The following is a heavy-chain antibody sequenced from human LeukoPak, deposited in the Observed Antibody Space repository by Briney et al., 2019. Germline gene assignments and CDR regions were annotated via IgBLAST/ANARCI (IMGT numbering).Heavy chain of an antibody. CDR1: GYSFTSYW. V-gene: IGHV5-51*01. D-gene: IGHD2-15*01. Sequence: GESLKISCKGSGYSFTSYWIGWVRQMPGKGLEWMGIIYPGDSATRYSPSFQGQVTISADKSISTAYLQWSSLKASDTAMYYCAGRYCSGGSCYSAYAFDIWGQGTMVTVSS. J-gene: IGHJ3*02. CDR3: AGRYCSGGSCYSAYAFDI. CDR2: IYPGDSAT.